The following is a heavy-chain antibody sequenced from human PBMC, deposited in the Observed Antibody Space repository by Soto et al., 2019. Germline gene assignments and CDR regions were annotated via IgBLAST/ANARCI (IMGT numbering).Heavy chain of an antibody. V-gene: IGHV5-51*01. CDR3: ARPASYCSSTSCHNYYYYMDV. CDR2: IYPGDSDT. J-gene: IGHJ6*03. Sequence: GESLKISCKGSGYSFTSYWIGWVRQMPGKGLEWMGIIYPGDSDTRYSPSFQGQVTISADKSISTAYLRWSSLKASDTAMYYCARPASYCSSTSCHNYYYYMDVWGKGTTVTVSS. CDR1: GYSFTSYW. D-gene: IGHD2-2*02.